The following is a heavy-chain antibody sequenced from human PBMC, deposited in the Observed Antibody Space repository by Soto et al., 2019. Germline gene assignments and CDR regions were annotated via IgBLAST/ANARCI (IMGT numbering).Heavy chain of an antibody. D-gene: IGHD6-19*01. Sequence: ASVKVSCKASGYTFTSYDINWVRQATGQGLEWMGWMNPNSGNTGYAQKFQGRVTMTRNTSISTAYMELSSLRSEDTAVYYCARVEGSGWYVVDVFDIWGKGTMDPVSS. CDR1: GYTFTSYD. CDR3: ARVEGSGWYVVDVFDI. V-gene: IGHV1-8*01. J-gene: IGHJ3*02. CDR2: MNPNSGNT.